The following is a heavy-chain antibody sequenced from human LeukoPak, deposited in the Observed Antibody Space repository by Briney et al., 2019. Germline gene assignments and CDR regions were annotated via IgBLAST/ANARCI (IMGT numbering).Heavy chain of an antibody. Sequence: PGGSLRLSCAASGFTFSSYSMNWVRQAPGKGLEWVSSISSSSSYIYYADSVKGRFTISRDNAKNSLYLQMNSLRAEDTAVYYCARGQSYYYDSSGYHHNWFDPWGQGTLVTVSS. CDR1: GFTFSSYS. CDR3: ARGQSYYYDSSGYHHNWFDP. CDR2: ISSSSSYI. J-gene: IGHJ5*02. D-gene: IGHD3-22*01. V-gene: IGHV3-21*01.